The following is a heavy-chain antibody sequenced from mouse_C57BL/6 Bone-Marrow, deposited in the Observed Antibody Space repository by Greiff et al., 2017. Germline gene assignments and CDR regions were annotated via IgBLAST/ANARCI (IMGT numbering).Heavy chain of an antibody. CDR2: IYPGGGNP. Sequence: QVQLKESGAELVRPGTSVKMSCKASGYTFTNYWIGWAKQRPGHGLEWIGDIYPGGGNPDYNETFKGKATLTADKSSSTAYMQFSSMTSEDSAIYYCAREDNYDHLSCAYWGQGTLVTVSA. CDR3: AREDNYDHLSCAY. CDR1: GYTFTNYW. V-gene: IGHV1-63*01. J-gene: IGHJ3*01. D-gene: IGHD2-12*01.